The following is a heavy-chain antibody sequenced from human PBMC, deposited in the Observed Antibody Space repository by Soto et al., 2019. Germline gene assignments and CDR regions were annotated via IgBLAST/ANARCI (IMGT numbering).Heavy chain of an antibody. J-gene: IGHJ4*02. CDR3: ARAYGGNSGVFDY. CDR1: GRSFSVYY. CDR2: INHSGST. Sequence: QVQLQQWGAGLLKPSETLSLTCAVYGRSFSVYYWSWIRQPPGKGLEWIGEINHSGSTNYNPSLKSRFTISVDTSQNQFSLNLSSVTAADTAVYYCARAYGGNSGVFDYWGQGTLVTVSS. V-gene: IGHV4-34*01. D-gene: IGHD4-17*01.